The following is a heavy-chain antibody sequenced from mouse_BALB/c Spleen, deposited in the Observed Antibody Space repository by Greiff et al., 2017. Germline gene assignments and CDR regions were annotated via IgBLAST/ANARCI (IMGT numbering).Heavy chain of an antibody. V-gene: IGHV5-9*03. CDR2: ISSGGGNT. CDR1: GFTFSSYT. Sequence: EVKLVESGGGLVKPGGSLKLSCAASGFTFSSYTMSWVRQTPEKRLEWVATISSGGGNTYYPDSVKGRFTISRDNAKNNLYLQMSSLRSEDTALYYGASYGNYYDSYYYAMDYWGQGTSVTVSS. J-gene: IGHJ4*01. D-gene: IGHD2-4*01. CDR3: ASYGNYYDSYYYAMDY.